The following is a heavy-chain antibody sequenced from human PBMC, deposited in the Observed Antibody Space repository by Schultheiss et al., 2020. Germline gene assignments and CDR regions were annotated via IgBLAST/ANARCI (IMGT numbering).Heavy chain of an antibody. V-gene: IGHV4-34*01. Sequence: GSLRLSCAVYGGSFSGYYWSWIRQPPGKGLEWIGEINHSGSTNYNPSLKSRVTISVDTSKNQFSLNLNSVTAADTAVYYCARVRRPTRMVRGVIPDYWGQGTLVTVS. CDR2: INHSGST. CDR1: GGSFSGYY. CDR3: ARVRRPTRMVRGVIPDY. J-gene: IGHJ4*02. D-gene: IGHD3-10*01.